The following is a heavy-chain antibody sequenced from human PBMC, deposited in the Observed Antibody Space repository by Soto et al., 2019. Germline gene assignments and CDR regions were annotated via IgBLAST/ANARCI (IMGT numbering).Heavy chain of an antibody. CDR1: GFTFSSYA. Sequence: PGGSLRLSCAASGFTFSSYAMSWVRQAPGKGLEWVSAISGSGGSTYYADSVKGRFTISRDNSKNTLYLQMNSLRAEDTAVYYCAKDRTVTNADYYYYYYMDVWGKGTTVTVSS. J-gene: IGHJ6*03. V-gene: IGHV3-23*01. CDR3: AKDRTVTNADYYYYYYMDV. CDR2: ISGSGGST. D-gene: IGHD4-4*01.